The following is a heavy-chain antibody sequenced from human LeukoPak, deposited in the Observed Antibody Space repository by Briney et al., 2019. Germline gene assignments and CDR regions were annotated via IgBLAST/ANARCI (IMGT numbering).Heavy chain of an antibody. Sequence: KPSQTLSLTCTVSGGSISSGGYYWSWIRQHPGKGLEWIGYIYCSGSTYYNPSLKSRFTISVDTSKNQCSLKLSSVTAADTAGYYCARSYAGTYYFYYWGQGTLVTVSS. CDR2: IYCSGST. CDR1: GGSISSGGYY. J-gene: IGHJ4*02. V-gene: IGHV4-31*03. CDR3: ARSYAGTYYFYY. D-gene: IGHD2-2*01.